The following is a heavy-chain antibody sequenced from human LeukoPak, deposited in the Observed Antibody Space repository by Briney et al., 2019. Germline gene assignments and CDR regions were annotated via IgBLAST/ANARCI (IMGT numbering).Heavy chain of an antibody. CDR1: GGSVSSSY. CDR3: ARGSGRYYYYGVDV. D-gene: IGHD7-27*01. J-gene: IGHJ6*02. V-gene: IGHV4-59*02. CDR2: IYYSGTTSGNT. Sequence: SETLSLTCTVSGGSVSSSYWSWIRQPPGKGLEWLGHIYYSGTTSGNTNYNPSLKSRVTISIDTAKNQFSLQVRSVTAADTADYYCARGSGRYYYYGVDVWGQGTTVAVSS.